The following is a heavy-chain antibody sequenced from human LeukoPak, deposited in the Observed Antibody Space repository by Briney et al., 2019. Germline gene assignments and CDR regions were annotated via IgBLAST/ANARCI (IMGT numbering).Heavy chain of an antibody. CDR2: ISYGGTT. CDR1: GDSISSSTYY. CDR3: ARVVRMTPGIITTGKWFDP. D-gene: IGHD3-22*01. Sequence: PSETLSLTCTVSGDSISSSTYYWGWVRQPPGKGLEWIGTISYGGTTSYNPSLQSRVTMSVDTSKSQFSLRLNSVTAADTAMYYCARVVRMTPGIITTGKWFDPWGQGTLITVSS. V-gene: IGHV4-39*07. J-gene: IGHJ5*02.